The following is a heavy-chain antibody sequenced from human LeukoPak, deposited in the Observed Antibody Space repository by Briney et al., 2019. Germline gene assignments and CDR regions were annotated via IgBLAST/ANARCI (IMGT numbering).Heavy chain of an antibody. J-gene: IGHJ4*02. D-gene: IGHD3-9*01. CDR1: GFTFSSYA. CDR3: ARVPDYDILSGYPDY. Sequence: PGGSLRLSCAASGFTFSSYAMHWVRKAPGKGLEWVAVISYDGSNKYYADSVKGRFTISRDNSKNTLYLQMNSLRAEDTAVYYCARVPDYDILSGYPDYWGQGTLVAVSS. CDR2: ISYDGSNK. V-gene: IGHV3-30*04.